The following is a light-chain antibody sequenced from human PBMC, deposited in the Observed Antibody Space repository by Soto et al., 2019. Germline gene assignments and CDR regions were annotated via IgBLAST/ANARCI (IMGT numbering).Light chain of an antibody. CDR2: ENN. CDR3: GTWDSSLSAVV. V-gene: IGLV1-51*02. Sequence: QSVLTQPPSVSAAPGQTVTISCSGSSPNIGNNYVSWYQQLPGTAPKLLIYENNKRPSGIPDRFSGSKSGTSATLGITGLQTGDEADYYCGTWDSSLSAVVFGGGTKVTVL. CDR1: SPNIGNNY. J-gene: IGLJ2*01.